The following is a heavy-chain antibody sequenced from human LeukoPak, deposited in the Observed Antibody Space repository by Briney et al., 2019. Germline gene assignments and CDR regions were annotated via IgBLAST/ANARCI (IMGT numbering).Heavy chain of an antibody. CDR1: GFTFRNYV. D-gene: IGHD3-10*01. V-gene: IGHV3-30-3*01. J-gene: IGHJ4*02. CDR3: AREGYYGSGSPPSLYFDY. Sequence: GGSLGLSCAASGFTFRNYVIHWVRQAPGKGLEWVAVTSSDLNVKLYADSVEGRFTISRDNSRSTLYLQMNSLRPEDTAIYYCAREGYYGSGSPPSLYFDYWGQGTLVTVSS. CDR2: TSSDLNVK.